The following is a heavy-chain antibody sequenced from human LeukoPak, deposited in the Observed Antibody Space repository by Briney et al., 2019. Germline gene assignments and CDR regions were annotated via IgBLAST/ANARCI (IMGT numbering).Heavy chain of an antibody. Sequence: GASVKVSCKASGYTFTSYYMHWVRQAPGQGLEWMGRIIPILGIANYAQKFQGRVTITADKSTSTAYMELSSLRSEDTAVYYCARGGSGMPWFDPWGQGTLVTVSS. CDR1: GYTFTSYY. CDR2: IIPILGIA. CDR3: ARGGSGMPWFDP. V-gene: IGHV1-69*04. J-gene: IGHJ5*02. D-gene: IGHD3-10*01.